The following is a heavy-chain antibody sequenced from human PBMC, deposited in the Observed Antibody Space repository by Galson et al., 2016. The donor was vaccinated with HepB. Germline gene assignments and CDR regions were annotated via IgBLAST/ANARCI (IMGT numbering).Heavy chain of an antibody. V-gene: IGHV3-23*01. CDR2: ISGRGDRI. Sequence: SLRLSCAASGFTFSSFAMSWVRRVPGKGLEWVSAISGRGDRIRYAESVKGRFIISRDNSKNTLDVEMKSLRVEDTAVHYCAKEGWFGELLYGHFDFWGQGTLVTVSS. J-gene: IGHJ4*02. CDR3: AKEGWFGELLYGHFDF. D-gene: IGHD3-10*01. CDR1: GFTFSSFA.